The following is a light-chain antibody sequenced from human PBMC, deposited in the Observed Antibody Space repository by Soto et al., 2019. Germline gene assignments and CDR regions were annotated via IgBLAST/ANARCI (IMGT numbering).Light chain of an antibody. V-gene: IGLV1-40*01. J-gene: IGLJ2*01. CDR3: QAYDSSLSGVV. CDR1: SSNIGAGHD. Sequence: QSVLTQPPSVSGAPGQRVTISCTGSSSNIGAGHDVHWYQHLPGTAPKLLIYGNTNRPSGVPDRFSGSKSVTSASLAITGLQAEDEADYYCQAYDSSLSGVVFGGGTKLTVL. CDR2: GNT.